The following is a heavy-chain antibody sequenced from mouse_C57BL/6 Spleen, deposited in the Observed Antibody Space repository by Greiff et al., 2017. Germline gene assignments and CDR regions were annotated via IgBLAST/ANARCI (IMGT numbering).Heavy chain of an antibody. CDR2: ISSGSSTI. Sequence: EVHLVESGGGLVKPGGSLKLSCAASGFTFSDYGMHWVRQAPEKGLEWVAYISSGSSTIYYADTVKGRFTISRDNAKNTLFLQMTSLRSEDTAMYYCARPGLRPYWYFDVWGTGTTVTVSS. V-gene: IGHV5-17*01. D-gene: IGHD1-2*01. CDR3: ARPGLRPYWYFDV. CDR1: GFTFSDYG. J-gene: IGHJ1*03.